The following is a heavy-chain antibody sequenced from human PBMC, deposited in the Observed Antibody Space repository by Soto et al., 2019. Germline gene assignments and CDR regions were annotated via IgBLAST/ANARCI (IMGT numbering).Heavy chain of an antibody. CDR2: IYDIVIT. V-gene: IGHV4-31*03. Sequence: SETLSLTVTVSCGSIISGGCYCSLIRHRAGKGLELIGYIYDIVITCYSPSLKIRVTMSVDTSKKQFPLTLRSVTAADTAVYYCAREAWLNPAAPYWFDPWGQGTLVTVPS. J-gene: IGHJ5*02. CDR1: CGSIISGGCY. CDR3: AREAWLNPAAPYWFDP. D-gene: IGHD2-15*01.